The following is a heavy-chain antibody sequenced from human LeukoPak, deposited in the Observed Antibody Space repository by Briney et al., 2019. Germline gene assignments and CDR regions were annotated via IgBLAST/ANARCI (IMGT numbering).Heavy chain of an antibody. V-gene: IGHV4-34*01. Sequence: SETLSLTCAVYGGSFNNYYWSWIRQPPGKGLEWIGEINHSGSTNYNPSLKSRVTISVDTSKNQFSLKLSSVTAADTAVYYCARLPAAANSDYWGQGTLVTVSS. J-gene: IGHJ4*02. CDR2: INHSGST. CDR3: ARLPAAANSDY. D-gene: IGHD2-2*01. CDR1: GGSFNNYY.